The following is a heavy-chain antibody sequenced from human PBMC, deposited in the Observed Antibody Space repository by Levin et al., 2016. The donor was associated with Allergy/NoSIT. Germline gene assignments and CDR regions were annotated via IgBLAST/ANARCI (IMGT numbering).Heavy chain of an antibody. CDR3: AREWSIFGVVTIDY. J-gene: IGHJ4*02. CDR2: VISILGVG. CDR1: GGTFSSYT. D-gene: IGHD3-3*01. V-gene: IGHV1-69*04. Sequence: SVKVSCKASGGTFSSYTITWVRQAPGQGLEWMGRVISILGVGNYAQKFQGRVTITADESTSTAYMELSSLRSEDTAVYYCAREWSIFGVVTIDYWGQGTLVTVSS.